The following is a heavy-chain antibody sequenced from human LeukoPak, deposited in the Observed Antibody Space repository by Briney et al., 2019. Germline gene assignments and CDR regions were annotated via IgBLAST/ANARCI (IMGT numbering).Heavy chain of an antibody. CDR1: GFTFSSYD. V-gene: IGHV3-48*03. D-gene: IGHD3-10*01. CDR2: ISSSGSTI. Sequence: SGGSLRLSCAASGFTFSSYDMNWVCEAPGEGLEWVSYISSSGSTIYYAGYVKGRFTISRDNAKNSLYLQMNSLRAEDTAVYYCASGQDYSFDYWGQGTLVTVSS. CDR3: ASGQDYSFDY. J-gene: IGHJ4*02.